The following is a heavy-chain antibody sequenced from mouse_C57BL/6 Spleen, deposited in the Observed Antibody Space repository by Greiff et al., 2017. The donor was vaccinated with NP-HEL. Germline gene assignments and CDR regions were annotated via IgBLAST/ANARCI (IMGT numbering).Heavy chain of an antibody. J-gene: IGHJ3*01. Sequence: EVQLVESGGGLVKPGGSLKLSCAASGFTFSDYGMHWVRQAPEKGLEWVAYISSGSSTIYYADTVKGRFTISRDNAKNTLFLQMTSLRSEDTAMYYCAIPYGNYEAWFAYWGQGTLVTVSA. CDR1: GFTFSDYG. V-gene: IGHV5-17*01. CDR2: ISSGSSTI. D-gene: IGHD2-1*01. CDR3: AIPYGNYEAWFAY.